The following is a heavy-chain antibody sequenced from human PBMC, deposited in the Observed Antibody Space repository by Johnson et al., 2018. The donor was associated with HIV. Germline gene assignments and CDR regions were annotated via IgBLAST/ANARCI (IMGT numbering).Heavy chain of an antibody. CDR1: GFTVSSNY. D-gene: IGHD1-26*01. J-gene: IGHJ3*02. CDR3: ARLSWDSDAFDI. CDR2: IYSGGST. V-gene: IGHV3-66*02. Sequence: EVQLVESGGGVVQPGRSLRLSCAASGFTVSSNYMSWVRQAPGKGLEWVSVIYSGGSTYYADSVKGRFTISRDNSKNTLYQQMNSLRAEDTAVYYCARLSWDSDAFDIWGQGTMVTVSS.